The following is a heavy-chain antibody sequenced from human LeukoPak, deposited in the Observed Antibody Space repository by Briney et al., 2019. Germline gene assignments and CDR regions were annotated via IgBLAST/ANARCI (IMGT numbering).Heavy chain of an antibody. J-gene: IGHJ5*02. CDR1: GYTFTSYD. CDR3: ARGRDILTGYYNGNWFDP. CDR2: MNPNSGNT. D-gene: IGHD3-9*01. V-gene: IGHV1-8*01. Sequence: ASVKVSCRASGYTFTSYDINWVRQATGQGLEWMGWMNPNSGNTGYAQKFQGRVTMTRNTSISTAYMELSSLRSEDTAVYYCARGRDILTGYYNGNWFDPWGQGTLVTVSS.